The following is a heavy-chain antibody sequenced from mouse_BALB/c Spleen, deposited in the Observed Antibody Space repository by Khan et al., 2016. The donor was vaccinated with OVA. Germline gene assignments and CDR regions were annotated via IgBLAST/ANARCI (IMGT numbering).Heavy chain of an antibody. Sequence: VQLQQSGAELAKPGAPVKMSCKASGYTFTTYWMHWVKQRPGQGLDWIGYINPSTGYTEYNQKFKDKATLTADKSSSTAYMQLNSLTSEDSAVYYCARRGVYGIFAYWGQGTLVTVSA. J-gene: IGHJ3*01. D-gene: IGHD2-1*01. CDR1: GYTFTTYW. CDR3: ARRGVYGIFAY. V-gene: IGHV1-7*01. CDR2: INPSTGYT.